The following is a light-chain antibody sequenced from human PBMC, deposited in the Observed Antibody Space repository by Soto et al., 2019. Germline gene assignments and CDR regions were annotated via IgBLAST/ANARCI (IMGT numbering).Light chain of an antibody. J-gene: IGLJ1*01. CDR3: SSYTSATTYV. V-gene: IGLV2-14*01. CDR1: SSDVGAYNY. CDR2: EVR. Sequence: QSALTQPASVSGSPGQSITISCTGTSSDVGAYNYDSWYQQYPGEAPKVIIYEVRHRPAGVSNRFSGSKSGNTASLTISGLQTQDEADYYCSSYTSATTYVFGTGTKLTVL.